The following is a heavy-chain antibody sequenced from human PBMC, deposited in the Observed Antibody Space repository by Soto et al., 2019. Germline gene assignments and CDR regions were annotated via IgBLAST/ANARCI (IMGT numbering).Heavy chain of an antibody. V-gene: IGHV4-59*01. CDR2: IYYSGST. CDR3: ARARGSSWDYYYYYMDV. Sequence: QVQLQESGPGLVKPSETLSLTCTVSGGSISSYYWSWIRQPPGKGLEWIGYIYYSGSTNYNPSLKSRVTISVDTAKNQFSLKLSSVTAADTAVYYWARARGSSWDYYYYYMDVWGKGTTVTVSS. CDR1: GGSISSYY. J-gene: IGHJ6*03. D-gene: IGHD6-13*01.